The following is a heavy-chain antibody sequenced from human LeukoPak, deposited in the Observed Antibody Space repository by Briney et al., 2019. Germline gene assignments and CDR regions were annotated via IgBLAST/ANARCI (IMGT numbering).Heavy chain of an antibody. CDR3: AVRPRFTSGRESFDY. CDR1: GYTFTDNY. CDR2: INPDSGGT. V-gene: IGHV1-2*02. J-gene: IGHJ4*02. D-gene: IGHD3-10*01. Sequence: ASVKVSCKTSGYTFTDNYIHWVRQAPGQGLEWMGWINPDSGGTNYAQKFQGRVTMTRDTSISTAYMDLSRLRYDDTAVYYCAVRPRFTSGRESFDYWGQGTLVTVSS.